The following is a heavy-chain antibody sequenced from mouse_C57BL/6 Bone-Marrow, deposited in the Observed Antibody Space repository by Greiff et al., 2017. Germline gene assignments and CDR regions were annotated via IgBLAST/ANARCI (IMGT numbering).Heavy chain of an antibody. CDR3: ARPIYYYGSRYWYFDV. CDR1: GYTFTSYG. J-gene: IGHJ1*03. V-gene: IGHV1-81*01. D-gene: IGHD1-1*01. Sequence: VQLVESGAELARPGASVKLSCKASGYTFTSYGISWVKQRTGQGLEWIGEIYPRSGNTYYNEKFKGKATLTADKSSSTAYMELRSLTSEDSAVYFCARPIYYYGSRYWYFDVWGTGTTVTVSS. CDR2: IYPRSGNT.